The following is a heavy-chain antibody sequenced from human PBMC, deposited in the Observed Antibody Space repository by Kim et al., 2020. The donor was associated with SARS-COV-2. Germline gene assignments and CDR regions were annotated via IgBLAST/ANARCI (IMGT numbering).Heavy chain of an antibody. J-gene: IGHJ3*02. CDR2: IKSKTDGGTT. Sequence: GGSLRLSCAASGFTFSNAWMSWVRQAPGKGLEWVGRIKSKTDGGTTDYAAPVRGRFTIARDDSKNTLYLQMNSLKTEDTAVYYCITATYAGPAGIGGGDSLAFDIWGQGTMVTVSS. D-gene: IGHD2-21*02. V-gene: IGHV3-15*01. CDR3: ITATYAGPAGIGGGDSLAFDI. CDR1: GFTFSNAW.